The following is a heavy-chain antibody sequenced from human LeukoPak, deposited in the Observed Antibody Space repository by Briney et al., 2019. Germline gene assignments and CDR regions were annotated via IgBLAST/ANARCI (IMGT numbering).Heavy chain of an antibody. V-gene: IGHV3-53*01. J-gene: IGHJ4*02. Sequence: GGSLRLSCAASGFTVSSNYVSWVRQAPGKGLEWVSVIYSDGRTYYSASVKGRFTISRDNSKNTLYLQMNSLRAEGTAVYYCARAGIAAAIDYWGQGTLVTVSS. D-gene: IGHD6-13*01. CDR1: GFTVSSNY. CDR3: ARAGIAAAIDY. CDR2: IYSDGRT.